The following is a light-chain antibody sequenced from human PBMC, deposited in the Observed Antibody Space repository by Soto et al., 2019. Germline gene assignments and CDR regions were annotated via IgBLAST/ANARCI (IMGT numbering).Light chain of an antibody. CDR1: QGIRND. Sequence: DIQMTQSPSSLSASLGDRVTITCRARQGIRNDVGWYQQRPGNATKRRIYGASTLQSGVPSQFSGSGFGTEFTLTISSLQAEDSATYYCLQYRSCPRTFGRGTNVEVK. J-gene: IGKJ1*01. V-gene: IGKV1-17*01. CDR2: GAS. CDR3: LQYRSCPRT.